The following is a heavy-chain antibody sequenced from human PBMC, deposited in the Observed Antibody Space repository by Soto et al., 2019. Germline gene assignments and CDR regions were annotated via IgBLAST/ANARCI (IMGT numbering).Heavy chain of an antibody. J-gene: IGHJ4*02. D-gene: IGHD3-16*01. CDR3: ARTPFGYFDC. V-gene: IGHV4-31*03. CDR1: GGSISNGGYY. Sequence: SETLSLTCSASGGSISNGGYYWSWIRQHPGKGLEWIGYVYYSGSTYYNPSLKSRPTISVDMSKNQFSLKLNSVTAADTAVYYCARTPFGYFDCWGQGTLVTVSS. CDR2: VYYSGST.